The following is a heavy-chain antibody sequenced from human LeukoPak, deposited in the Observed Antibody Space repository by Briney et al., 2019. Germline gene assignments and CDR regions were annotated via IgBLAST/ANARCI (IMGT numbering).Heavy chain of an antibody. CDR3: ARDGALRGSGKGYDY. CDR1: GGSISSYY. V-gene: IGHV4-59*01. D-gene: IGHD4-23*01. CDR2: IYYSGGT. J-gene: IGHJ4*02. Sequence: SETLSLTCTVSGGSISSYYWSWIRQPPGKGLERIGYIYYSGGTNYNPSLKSRVTISVHTSKNQFSLKLSSVTAADTAVYYCARDGALRGSGKGYDYWGQGTLVTVSS.